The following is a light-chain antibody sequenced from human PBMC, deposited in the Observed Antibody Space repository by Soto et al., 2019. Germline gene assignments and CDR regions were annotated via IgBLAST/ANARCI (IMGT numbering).Light chain of an antibody. J-gene: IGKJ1*01. CDR3: QQYGESRT. V-gene: IGKV3-20*01. CDR2: DAS. Sequence: QSPGTLSLSPGERATLSCRASQSVNSNYLAWYQQKPGRAPRLLMYDASIRATAIPDRFSGSGSGTDFTLTINRLEPEDFAVYYCQQYGESRTFGQGTKVDIK. CDR1: QSVNSNY.